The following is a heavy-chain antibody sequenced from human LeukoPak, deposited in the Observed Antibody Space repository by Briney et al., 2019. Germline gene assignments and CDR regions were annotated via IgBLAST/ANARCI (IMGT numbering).Heavy chain of an antibody. D-gene: IGHD5-24*01. CDR3: ARDWARWLQSLGY. CDR2: IKQDGSEK. J-gene: IGHJ4*02. CDR1: GFTFSSYW. Sequence: GGSLRLSCAASGFTFSSYWMSWVRQAPGKGLEWVANIKQDGSEKYYVDSVKGRFTISRDNAKSSLYLQMNSLRAEDTAVYYCARDWARWLQSLGYWGQGTLVTVSS. V-gene: IGHV3-7*01.